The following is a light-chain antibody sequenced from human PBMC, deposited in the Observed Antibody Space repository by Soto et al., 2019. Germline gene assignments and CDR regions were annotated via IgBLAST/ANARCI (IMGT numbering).Light chain of an antibody. CDR2: DTS. V-gene: IGKV3-11*01. CDR1: QSVSTY. Sequence: EIVLTQSPATLSLSPGERAILSCRASQSVSTYLAWYQQKPGQAPRLLIHDTSDRATGIPARFSGSGSGTDFTLTISSLEPEDFAVYYCQQRSRWPITFGQGTRLEIK. CDR3: QQRSRWPIT. J-gene: IGKJ5*01.